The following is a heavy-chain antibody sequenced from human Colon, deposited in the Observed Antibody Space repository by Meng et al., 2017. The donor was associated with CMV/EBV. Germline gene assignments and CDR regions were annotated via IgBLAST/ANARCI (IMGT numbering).Heavy chain of an antibody. CDR1: GYTFTGYY. CDR2: INPNSGGT. V-gene: IGHV1-2*02. J-gene: IGHJ6*02. D-gene: IGHD3-3*01. CDR3: ARDGRFLEWLPDYYYGMDV. Sequence: ASVKVSCKASGYTFTGYYMHWVRQAPGQGLEWMGWINPNSGGTNYAQKFQGRVTMTRDTSISTAYMELSRLRSDDTAVYYRARDGRFLEWLPDYYYGMDVWGQGTTVTVSS.